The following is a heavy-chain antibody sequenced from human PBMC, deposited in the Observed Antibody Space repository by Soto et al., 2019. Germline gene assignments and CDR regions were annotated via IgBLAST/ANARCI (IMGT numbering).Heavy chain of an antibody. D-gene: IGHD4-4*01. CDR3: ASYRYDY. CDR1: GDSISSNSAA. CDR2: TYYRSRWYH. Sequence: SQTLSLTCANSGDSISSNSAAWNWIRQSPSRGFEWLGRTYYRSRWYHDYAVSVKSRIIINPDTSKNQVSLQLNSVAPDGTAVYYCASYRYDYWGQGTVVTVSS. J-gene: IGHJ4*02. V-gene: IGHV6-1*01.